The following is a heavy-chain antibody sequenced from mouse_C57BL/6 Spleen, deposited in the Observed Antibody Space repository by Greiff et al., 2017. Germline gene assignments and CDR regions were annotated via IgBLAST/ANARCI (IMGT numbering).Heavy chain of an antibody. CDR3: ARRGGNYYGSSYEGFDY. CDR2: IYWDDDK. J-gene: IGHJ2*01. D-gene: IGHD1-1*01. Sequence: QVTLKESGPGILQSSQTLSLTCSFSGFSLSTSGMVVSWIRQPSGKGLEWLAHIYWDDDKRYNPSLKSRLTIPKDTSRNQVFLKITSVDTADTATYYCARRGGNYYGSSYEGFDYWGQGTTLTVAS. CDR1: GFSLSTSGMV. V-gene: IGHV8-12*01.